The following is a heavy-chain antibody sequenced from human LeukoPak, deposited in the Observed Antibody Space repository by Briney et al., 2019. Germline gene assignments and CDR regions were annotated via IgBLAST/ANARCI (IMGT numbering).Heavy chain of an antibody. Sequence: SQTLSLTCAVSGGSISSGGYSWSWIRQPPGKGLEWIGYIYHSGSTYYNPSLKSRVTISVDRSKNQFSLKLSSVTAADTAVYYCARGLRYCSGGSCYMGWYFDLWGRGTLVTVSS. D-gene: IGHD2-15*01. V-gene: IGHV4-30-2*01. CDR3: ARGLRYCSGGSCYMGWYFDL. CDR2: IYHSGST. J-gene: IGHJ2*01. CDR1: GGSISSGGYS.